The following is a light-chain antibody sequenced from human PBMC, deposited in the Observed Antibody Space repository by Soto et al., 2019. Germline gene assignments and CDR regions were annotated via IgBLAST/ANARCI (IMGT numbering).Light chain of an antibody. J-gene: IGLJ1*01. Sequence: QSVLTQPASVSGSPGQSITISCTGTSSDVGSYNLVSWYQQHPGKAPKLMIYEGSKRPSGVSNRFSGSKSGNTASLTISGLQAEDEADYYCCSYAGSSTYVLGTGIKVTVL. CDR2: EGS. CDR1: SSDVGSYNL. V-gene: IGLV2-23*01. CDR3: CSYAGSSTYV.